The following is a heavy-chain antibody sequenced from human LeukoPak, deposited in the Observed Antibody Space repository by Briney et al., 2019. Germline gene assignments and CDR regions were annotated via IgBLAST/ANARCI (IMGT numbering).Heavy chain of an antibody. D-gene: IGHD6-13*01. J-gene: IGHJ4*02. V-gene: IGHV1-18*01. CDR1: GYTFTSYG. CDR2: ISAYNGNT. CDR3: ARVRQQLVSGWQNLGPYYFDY. Sequence: ASVKVSCKASGYTFTSYGISWVRQAPGQGLEWMGWISAYNGNTNYAQKLQGRVTMTTDTSTSTAYMELRSLRSDDTAVYYCARVRQQLVSGWQNLGPYYFDYWGQGTLVTVSS.